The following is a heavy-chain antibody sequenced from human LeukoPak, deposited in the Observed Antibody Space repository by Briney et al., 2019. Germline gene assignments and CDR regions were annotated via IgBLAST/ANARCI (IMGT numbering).Heavy chain of an antibody. V-gene: IGHV1-8*01. D-gene: IGHD6-19*01. J-gene: IGHJ4*02. CDR1: GYTFTSYD. CDR3: ARVATAVAGTDFDY. CDR2: MNPNSGNT. Sequence: VASVKVSCKASGYTFTSYDINWVRQATGQGLEWMGWMNPNSGNTGYAQKFQGRVTMTRNTSITTAYMELSSLRSEDTAVYYCARVATAVAGTDFDYWGQGTLATVSS.